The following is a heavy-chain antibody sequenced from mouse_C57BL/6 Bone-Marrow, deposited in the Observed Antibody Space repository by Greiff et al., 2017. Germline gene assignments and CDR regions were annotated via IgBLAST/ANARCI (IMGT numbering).Heavy chain of an antibody. Sequence: DVKLVESGGGLVKPGGSLKLSCAASGFTFSSYAMSWVRQTPEKRLEWVATISDGGSYTYYPDNVKGRFTLSRDNAKNNLYLQMSHLKSEDTAMYYCARVTIVRFDCWGPGTTLTVSS. CDR3: ARVTIVRFDC. J-gene: IGHJ2*01. V-gene: IGHV5-4*03. CDR1: GFTFSSYA. D-gene: IGHD2-12*01. CDR2: ISDGGSYT.